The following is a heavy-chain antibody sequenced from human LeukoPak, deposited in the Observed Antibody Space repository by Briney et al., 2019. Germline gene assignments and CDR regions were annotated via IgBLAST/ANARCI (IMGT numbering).Heavy chain of an antibody. J-gene: IGHJ3*01. Sequence: GGSLRLSCAASGFTFSGSAMHWVRQASGKGLEWVGRIRSKANSYATAYAASVKGRFTISRDNSNNTVYLQMDSLRVDDTAVYYCAKDLSLLDWFGEPDAFDFWGQGTMVTVSS. CDR3: AKDLSLLDWFGEPDAFDF. CDR1: GFTFSGSA. CDR2: IRSKANSYAT. D-gene: IGHD3-10*01. V-gene: IGHV3-73*01.